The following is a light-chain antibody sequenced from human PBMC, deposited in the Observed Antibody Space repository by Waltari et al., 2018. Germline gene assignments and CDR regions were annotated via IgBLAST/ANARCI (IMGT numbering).Light chain of an antibody. CDR1: SSDVGFYNY. V-gene: IGLV2-14*01. Sequence: QSALTQPASVSGSPGQSITISCTGTSSDVGFYNYVPWYQQHPGKAPTLMLYVVSELPSGVSTRFSGAKSGNTASLTISGLQADDEADYYCNSYTGSSSWVFGGGTKLTV. J-gene: IGLJ3*02. CDR2: VVS. CDR3: NSYTGSSSWV.